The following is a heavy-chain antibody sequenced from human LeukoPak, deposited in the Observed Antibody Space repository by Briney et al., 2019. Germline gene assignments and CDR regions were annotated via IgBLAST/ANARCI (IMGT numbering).Heavy chain of an antibody. Sequence: GESLKISCQGSGYSFTTYWIGWVRQMPGKGLEWMGIIHPGDSDTRYSPSFQGQVTISADKSISTAYLQWSSLKASDTAMYYCAKVKDATSWKYFFDYWGQGTLVTVSS. V-gene: IGHV5-51*01. CDR1: GYSFTTYW. CDR2: IHPGDSDT. J-gene: IGHJ4*02. CDR3: AKVKDATSWKYFFDY. D-gene: IGHD2-2*01.